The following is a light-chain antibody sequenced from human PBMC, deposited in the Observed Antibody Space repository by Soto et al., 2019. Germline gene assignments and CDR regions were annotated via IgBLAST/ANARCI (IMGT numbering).Light chain of an antibody. Sequence: QPVLTQSPSASASLGASVKLTCTLSGGHNSYAIAWHQQQPEKGPRYLMTLNSDGSHSKGDGIPDRFSGSTSGAERYLTISSLQSEDEADYYCQTWGTGFRVFGGGTKLTVL. CDR2: LNSDGSH. CDR3: QTWGTGFRV. J-gene: IGLJ3*02. CDR1: GGHNSYA. V-gene: IGLV4-69*01.